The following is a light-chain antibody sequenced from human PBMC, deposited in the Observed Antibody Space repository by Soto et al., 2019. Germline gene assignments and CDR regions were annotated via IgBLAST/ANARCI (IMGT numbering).Light chain of an antibody. V-gene: IGKV1-39*01. J-gene: IGKJ4*01. Sequence: DIQMTQSPSSLSASLGDRVNITCRASQPIGAYLNWFQQKPGKAPKLLIYAASKLHSGAPSRFSGSGSGTDFVLTIGSLQPEDFATYFCQQSFTTPLTFGGGTKVDIK. CDR1: QPIGAY. CDR2: AAS. CDR3: QQSFTTPLT.